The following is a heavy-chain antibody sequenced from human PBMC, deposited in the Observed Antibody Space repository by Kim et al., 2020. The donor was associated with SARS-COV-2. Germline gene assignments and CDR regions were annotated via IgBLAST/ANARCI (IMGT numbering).Heavy chain of an antibody. Sequence: GGSLRLSCAVSGFSFSNFGMHWVRQAPGKALEWVAIISYDGNNKYYADSVKGRFTISRDNSKNTLYLQMNSLRAEDTAVFYCAKDSGGSGKYGMDIWGQGTTVTVSS. J-gene: IGHJ6*02. CDR3: AKDSGGSGKYGMDI. CDR1: GFSFSNFG. CDR2: ISYDGNNK. V-gene: IGHV3-30*18. D-gene: IGHD3-10*01.